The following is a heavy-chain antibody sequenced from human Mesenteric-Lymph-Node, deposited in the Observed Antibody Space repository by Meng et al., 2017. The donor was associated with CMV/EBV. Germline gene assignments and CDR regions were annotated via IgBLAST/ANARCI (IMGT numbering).Heavy chain of an antibody. CDR2: ISWSGVSA. CDR1: GFKFNEEG. J-gene: IGHJ4*02. CDR3: ARNRSNYLDS. V-gene: IGHV3-20*04. D-gene: IGHD3-10*01. Sequence: GGSLRLSCVGSGFKFNEEGMSWVRQVSGKGLEWVGGISWSGVSAGYGTSVKGRFTISRDNAKNSLYLQMHDLRAEDTALYYCARNRSNYLDSWGRGTLVTVSS.